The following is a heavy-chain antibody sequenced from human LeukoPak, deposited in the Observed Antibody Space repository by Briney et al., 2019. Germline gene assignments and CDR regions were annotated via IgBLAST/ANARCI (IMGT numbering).Heavy chain of an antibody. CDR2: IWYDGSNK. V-gene: IGHV3-33*01. CDR1: GFTFSSYG. CDR3: ARDRGTVRVLNYFDY. Sequence: SGGSLRLSCAASGFTFSSYGMHWVRQAPGKGLEWVAVIWYDGSNKYYADSVKGRFTISRDNSKNTLYLQMNSLRAEDTAVYYCARDRGTVRVLNYFDYWGQGTLVTVSS. J-gene: IGHJ4*02. D-gene: IGHD4-17*01.